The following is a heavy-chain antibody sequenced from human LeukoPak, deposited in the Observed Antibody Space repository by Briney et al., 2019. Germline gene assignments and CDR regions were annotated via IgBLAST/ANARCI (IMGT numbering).Heavy chain of an antibody. V-gene: IGHV4-39*01. CDR2: IYYSGST. J-gene: IGHJ4*02. D-gene: IGHD1-26*01. Sequence: PSETLSLTCTVSGGSISSSTYYWGWIRQPPGKGLEWIGSIYYSGSTYYNPSLKSRVTISVDTSKNQFSLKLNSVTAADTGVYYCARQVNGRYYSLDYWGQGTQVTVSS. CDR1: GGSISSSTYY. CDR3: ARQVNGRYYSLDY.